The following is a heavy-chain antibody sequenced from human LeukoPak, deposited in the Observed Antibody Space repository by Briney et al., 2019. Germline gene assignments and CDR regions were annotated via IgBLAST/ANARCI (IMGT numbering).Heavy chain of an antibody. D-gene: IGHD3-10*01. CDR3: ARDTSGSYPITYFDS. CDR2: IDSTSGYI. CDR1: GFTFRSDS. Sequence: PGGSLRLSCVASGFTFRSDSMNWVRKAPGKGMEWVSYIDSTSGYIYYADSVKGRFSISRDNAKNSLYLQMNSLSAEDTAVYYCARDTSGSYPITYFDSWGQGALVTVSS. V-gene: IGHV3-21*01. J-gene: IGHJ4*02.